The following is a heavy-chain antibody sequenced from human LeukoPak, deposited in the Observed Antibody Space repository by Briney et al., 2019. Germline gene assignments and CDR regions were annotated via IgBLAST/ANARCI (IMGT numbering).Heavy chain of an antibody. CDR3: ARDQKGLLWFGGTNWFDP. V-gene: IGHV1-2*02. J-gene: IGHJ5*02. D-gene: IGHD3-10*01. Sequence: ASVKVSCKASGYTFTGYYMHWVRQAPGQGLEWMGWINPNSGGTNYAQEFQGRVTMTRDTSISTAYMELSRLRSDDTAVYYCARDQKGLLWFGGTNWFDPWGQGTLVTASS. CDR1: GYTFTGYY. CDR2: INPNSGGT.